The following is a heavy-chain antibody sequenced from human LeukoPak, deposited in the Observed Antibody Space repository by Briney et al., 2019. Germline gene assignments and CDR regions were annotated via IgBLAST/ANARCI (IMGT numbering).Heavy chain of an antibody. V-gene: IGHV4-61*01. CDR1: GGSISSGSYY. J-gene: IGHJ4*02. Sequence: SQTLSLTCTVSGGSISSGSYYWSWIRQPPGKGLEWIGYIYYSGSASYSPSLKSRVTISVDTSKNQFSLNLSSVTAADTAVYYCARQGSVGATPLDYWGQGILVTVSS. D-gene: IGHD1-26*01. CDR3: ARQGSVGATPLDY. CDR2: IYYSGSA.